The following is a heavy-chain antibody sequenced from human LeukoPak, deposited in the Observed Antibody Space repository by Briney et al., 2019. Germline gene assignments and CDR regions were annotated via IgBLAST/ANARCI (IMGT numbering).Heavy chain of an antibody. CDR1: GYTFTSYA. Sequence: ASVKVSCKASGYTFTSYAMHWVRQAPGQRLEWMGWINAGNGNTKYSQEFQGRVTITRDTSASTAYMELSSLRSEDMAVYYCARTGYGHEGTGYWGQGTLVTVSS. CDR3: ARTGYGHEGTGY. V-gene: IGHV1-3*03. D-gene: IGHD5-18*01. J-gene: IGHJ4*02. CDR2: INAGNGNT.